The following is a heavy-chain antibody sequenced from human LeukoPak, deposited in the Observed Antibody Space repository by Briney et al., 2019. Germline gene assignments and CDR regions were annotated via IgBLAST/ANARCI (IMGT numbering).Heavy chain of an antibody. J-gene: IGHJ3*02. D-gene: IGHD1-26*01. Sequence: PGGSLRLSCAASGFTVSSNYMSWVRQAPGRGLEWVSVIYSDGRTYYADSVKGRFTISRDNSKNTLYLQMNSLRAEDTAVYYCGKNRYSGSLSPFDIWGQGTMVTVSS. V-gene: IGHV3-53*01. CDR1: GFTVSSNY. CDR2: IYSDGRT. CDR3: GKNRYSGSLSPFDI.